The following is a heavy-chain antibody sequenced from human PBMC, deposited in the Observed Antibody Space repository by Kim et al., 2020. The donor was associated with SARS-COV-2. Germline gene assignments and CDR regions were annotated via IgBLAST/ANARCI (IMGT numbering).Heavy chain of an antibody. J-gene: IGHJ4*02. CDR1: GFTFSNYA. D-gene: IGHD4-4*01. CDR2: ISGSGGST. V-gene: IGHV3-23*01. Sequence: GGSLRLSCAASGFTFSNYAMSWVRQAPGKGLEWVTTISGSGGSTYYADSVKGRFTISRDNSKNTLYLQMNSLRAEDTAVYHCALTVYYFDYWGQGALVTVSS. CDR3: ALTVYYFDY.